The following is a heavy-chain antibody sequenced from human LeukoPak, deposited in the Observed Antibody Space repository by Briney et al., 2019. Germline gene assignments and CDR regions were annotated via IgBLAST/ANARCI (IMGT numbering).Heavy chain of an antibody. CDR2: IYHSGST. V-gene: IGHV4-30-2*01. CDR3: ARAVTTANWFDP. D-gene: IGHD4-17*01. J-gene: IGHJ5*02. Sequence: SQTLSLTCTVSGGSISSGGYYWSWIRQPPGKGLEWIGYIYHSGSTYYNPSLKSRVTISVDRSKNQFSLKLSSVTAADTAVYYCARAVTTANWFDPWGQGTLVTVSS. CDR1: GGSISSGGYY.